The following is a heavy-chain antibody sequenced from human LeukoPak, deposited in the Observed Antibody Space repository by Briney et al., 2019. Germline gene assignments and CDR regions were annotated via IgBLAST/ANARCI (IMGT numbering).Heavy chain of an antibody. Sequence: SETLSLTCSVSGGSISSGSYYWSWIRQPAGKGLEWIGRIYTSGSTNYNPSLKSRVTISVDTSKNQFSLKLSSVTAADTAVYYCARESGRPFWSGYYNPWGQGTLVTVSS. J-gene: IGHJ5*02. CDR2: IYTSGST. CDR3: ARESGRPFWSGYYNP. V-gene: IGHV4-61*02. CDR1: GGSISSGSYY. D-gene: IGHD3-3*01.